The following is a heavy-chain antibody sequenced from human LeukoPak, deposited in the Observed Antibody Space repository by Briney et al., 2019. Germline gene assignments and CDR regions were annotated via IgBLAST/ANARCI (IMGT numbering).Heavy chain of an antibody. Sequence: GGSLRLSCAASKFTFSNYAMHWVRQAPGKGLDWVAVISFDGSNIYYADSVRGRFTISRDNSKNTLYLQMNSLGTEDTAVYYCARDKMQLWSGDYYYGMDVWGQGTTVTVSS. D-gene: IGHD5-18*01. CDR3: ARDKMQLWSGDYYYGMDV. CDR2: ISFDGSNI. CDR1: KFTFSNYA. J-gene: IGHJ6*02. V-gene: IGHV3-30-3*01.